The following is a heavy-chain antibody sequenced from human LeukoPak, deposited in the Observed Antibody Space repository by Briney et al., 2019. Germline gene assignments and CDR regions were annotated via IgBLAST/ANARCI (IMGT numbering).Heavy chain of an antibody. V-gene: IGHV3-53*01. CDR1: GFTFSDYY. Sequence: GGSLRLSCAASGFTFSDYYMSWIRQAPGKGLEWVSVIYSSGSTYYADSVKGRFTISRDNSKNTLYLQMNSLRPEDTAVYYCARDKLPAPWDGMGVWGQGTTVTVSS. CDR2: IYSSGST. D-gene: IGHD2-2*01. J-gene: IGHJ6*02. CDR3: ARDKLPAPWDGMGV.